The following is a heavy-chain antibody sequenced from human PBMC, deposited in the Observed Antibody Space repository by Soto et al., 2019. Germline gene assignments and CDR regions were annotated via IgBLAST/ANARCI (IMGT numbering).Heavy chain of an antibody. CDR2: IYYSGST. CDR3: ARDHGLHYYGMDV. Sequence: SETLSLTCTVSGGSISSGGYYWSWIRQHPGKGLEWIGYIYYSGSTYYNPSLKSRVTISVDTSKNQFSLKLSSVTAADTAVYYCARDHGLHYYGMDVWGQGTTVTVSS. D-gene: IGHD5-12*01. V-gene: IGHV4-31*03. CDR1: GGSISSGGYY. J-gene: IGHJ6*02.